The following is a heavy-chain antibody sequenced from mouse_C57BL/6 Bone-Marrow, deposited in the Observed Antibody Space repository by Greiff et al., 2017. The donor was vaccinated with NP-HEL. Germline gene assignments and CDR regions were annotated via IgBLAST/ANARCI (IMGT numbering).Heavy chain of an antibody. V-gene: IGHV14-3*01. Sequence: EVQLQQSVAELVRPGASVKLSCTASGFNTKNTYMHWVKQRPEQSLEWIGRIDPANGNTKYAPKFQGKATITADPSSNTAYLQLSSLTSEDTAIYYCARGGVMVTTVDYWGQGTTLTVSS. J-gene: IGHJ2*01. CDR1: GFNTKNTY. CDR3: ARGGVMVTTVDY. CDR2: IDPANGNT. D-gene: IGHD2-2*01.